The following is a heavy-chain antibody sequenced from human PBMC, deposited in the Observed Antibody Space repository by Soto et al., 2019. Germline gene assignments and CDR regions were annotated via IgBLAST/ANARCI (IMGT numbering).Heavy chain of an antibody. CDR1: GGSISSGGYY. CDR2: IYYSGST. D-gene: IGHD3-3*01. J-gene: IGHJ4*02. V-gene: IGHV4-31*03. CDR3: ARDQYDFWSGYYVFDY. Sequence: SETLSLTCTVSGGSISSGGYYWSWIRQHPGKGLEWIGYIYYSGSTYYNPSLKSRVTISVDTSKNQFSLKLSSVTAADTAVYYCARDQYDFWSGYYVFDYWGQGTLVTVSS.